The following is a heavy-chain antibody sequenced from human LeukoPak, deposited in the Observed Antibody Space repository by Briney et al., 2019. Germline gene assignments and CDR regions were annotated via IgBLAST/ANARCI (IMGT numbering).Heavy chain of an antibody. D-gene: IGHD3-22*01. CDR2: IFHSGST. CDR3: ARQGTSGSYLTGLDV. Sequence: SETLSLTCTVSSGSISTYYWSWIRQSPGKGLEWMGYIFHSGSTTYNPSLSSRLTISVDTSKNQFSPELRSVTAADTAVYYCARQGTSGSYLTGLDVWGQGTTVTVSS. CDR1: SGSISTYY. V-gene: IGHV4-59*08. J-gene: IGHJ6*02.